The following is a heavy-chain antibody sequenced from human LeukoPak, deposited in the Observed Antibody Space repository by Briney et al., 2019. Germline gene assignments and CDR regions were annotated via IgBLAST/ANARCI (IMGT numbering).Heavy chain of an antibody. J-gene: IGHJ3*02. CDR1: DDSFSSHY. D-gene: IGHD4-17*01. Sequence: SETLSLTCAVSDDSFSSHYSTWIRHPPGKGLEWIGYISYIGSTNYNPSLKSRVTISIDTSKNQFSLKLTSVTAADTAVYYCARDLVTVTKGFDIWGQGTMVSVSS. CDR3: ARDLVTVTKGFDI. CDR2: ISYIGST. V-gene: IGHV4-59*11.